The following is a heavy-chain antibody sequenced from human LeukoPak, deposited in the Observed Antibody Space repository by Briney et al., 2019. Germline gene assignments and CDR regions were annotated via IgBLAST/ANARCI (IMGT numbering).Heavy chain of an antibody. D-gene: IGHD6-19*01. J-gene: IGHJ4*02. V-gene: IGHV5-51*01. CDR1: GYSFTSYW. CDR2: IYPGDSDT. Sequence: GESLKISCKGSGYSFTSYWIGWVRQMPGKGLEWRGIIYPGDSDTRYSPSFQGQVTISVDKSTTTAYLQWSSLKASDTAMYYCARPDSSGWFQIDYWGQGTLVTVSS. CDR3: ARPDSSGWFQIDY.